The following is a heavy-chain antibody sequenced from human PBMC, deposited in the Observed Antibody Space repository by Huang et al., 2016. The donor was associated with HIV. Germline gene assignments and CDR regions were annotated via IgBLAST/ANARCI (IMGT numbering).Heavy chain of an antibody. Sequence: QVQLVQSGAEVKKPGSSVKVSCKASGGTFSSYAIRWVRQAPGQGLEWKGGTIPIVGTANYAQKFQGRVTITADESTSTAYMELSSLRSEDTAVYYCARARGYYDSSVSYYFDYWGQGTLVTVSS. CDR2: TIPIVGTA. V-gene: IGHV1-69*13. CDR1: GGTFSSYA. CDR3: ARARGYYDSSVSYYFDY. D-gene: IGHD3-22*01. J-gene: IGHJ4*02.